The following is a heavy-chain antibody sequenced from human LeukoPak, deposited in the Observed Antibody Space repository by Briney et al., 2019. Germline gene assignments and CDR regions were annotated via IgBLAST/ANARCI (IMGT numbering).Heavy chain of an antibody. D-gene: IGHD1-26*01. CDR1: GGSISSYY. J-gene: IGHJ4*02. CDR2: IYYSGST. V-gene: IGHV4-59*01. CDR3: ARAYGSYSFDY. Sequence: SETLSLTCTVSGGSISSYYWSWIRQPPGKGLEWIGYIYYSGSTDYNPSLKSRVTISVDTSKNQFSLKLSSVTAADTAVYYCARAYGSYSFDYWGQGTLVTVSS.